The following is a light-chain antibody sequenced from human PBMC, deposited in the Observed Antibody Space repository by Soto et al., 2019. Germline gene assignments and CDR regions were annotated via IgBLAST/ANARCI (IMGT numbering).Light chain of an antibody. Sequence: EIVMTPSPATLSVSPGERATLSCRASQSVSSNLAWYQQKPGQAPRLLTYGASSRATGIPARFSGSGSGTEFNLTISSLQSEYFAVYYCQQYNNWPPYTFGQGTKLEIK. CDR1: QSVSSN. J-gene: IGKJ2*01. CDR3: QQYNNWPPYT. V-gene: IGKV3-15*01. CDR2: GAS.